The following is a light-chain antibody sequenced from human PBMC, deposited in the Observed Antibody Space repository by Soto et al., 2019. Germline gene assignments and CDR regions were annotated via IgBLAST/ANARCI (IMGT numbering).Light chain of an antibody. J-gene: IGLJ1*01. CDR2: RST. CDR3: AASDVSLNGFYV. V-gene: IGLV1-44*01. CDR1: SSNIGSNN. Sequence: QSVLTQPPSASGTPGQRVTISCSGSSSNIGSNNVNWYQQVPGTAPKLLIYRSTQRPSGVPDRLSGSKSGTSASLAISGLQSEDEAEYYCAASDVSLNGFYVFGTGTKLTVL.